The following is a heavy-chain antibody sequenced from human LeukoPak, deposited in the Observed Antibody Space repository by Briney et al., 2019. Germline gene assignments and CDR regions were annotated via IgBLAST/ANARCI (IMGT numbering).Heavy chain of an antibody. Sequence: MTSETLSLTCTVSGGSISSSSYYWGWIRQPPGKGLEWIGSIYYSGSTYYNPSLKSRVTISVDTSKNQLSLKLSSVTAADTAVYYCARVRRVVTYYYYYMDVWGKGTTVTVSS. V-gene: IGHV4-39*07. CDR3: ARVRRVVTYYYYYMDV. CDR1: GGSISSSSYY. CDR2: IYYSGST. J-gene: IGHJ6*03. D-gene: IGHD4-23*01.